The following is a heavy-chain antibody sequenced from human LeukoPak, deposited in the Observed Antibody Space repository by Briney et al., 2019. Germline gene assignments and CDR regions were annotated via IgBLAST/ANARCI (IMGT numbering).Heavy chain of an antibody. J-gene: IGHJ4*02. V-gene: IGHV3-23*01. Sequence: GGSLRLSCAASGLTFSSYAMSWVRQAPGKGLEWVSAIGGSGGSTYYADSVKGRFTISRDNSKNALYLQMNSLRAEDTAVYYCAKGGWFGDYWGQGTLVTVSS. CDR3: AKGGWFGDY. D-gene: IGHD3-10*01. CDR1: GLTFSSYA. CDR2: IGGSGGST.